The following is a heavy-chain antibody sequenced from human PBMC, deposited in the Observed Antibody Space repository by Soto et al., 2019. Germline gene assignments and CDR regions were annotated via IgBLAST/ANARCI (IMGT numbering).Heavy chain of an antibody. CDR3: ARDLDSGDYYYGMDV. J-gene: IGHJ6*02. D-gene: IGHD4-17*01. V-gene: IGHV3-13*04. Sequence: EVQLVESGGGLVQPGGSLRLSCAASGFTFSSYDMHWVRQATGKGLEWVSAIGTAGDTYYPGSVKGRFTISRENAKNSLYLQMNSLRAGDTAVYYCARDLDSGDYYYGMDVWGQGTTVTVSS. CDR1: GFTFSSYD. CDR2: IGTAGDT.